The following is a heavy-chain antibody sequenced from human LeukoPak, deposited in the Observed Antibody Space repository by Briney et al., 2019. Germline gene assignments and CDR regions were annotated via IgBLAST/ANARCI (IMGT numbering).Heavy chain of an antibody. V-gene: IGHV4-39*02. CDR1: GGSISSSSYY. CDR3: ARGAALVTHRYFDY. Sequence: PSETLSLTCTVSGGSISSSSYYWGWIRQPPGKGLEWIGSIYYSGSTYYNPSLKSRITFSIGASRNYFSLKMTSVTAADTAVYYCARGAALVTHRYFDYWGQGILVTVSS. CDR2: IYYSGST. J-gene: IGHJ4*02. D-gene: IGHD5-18*01.